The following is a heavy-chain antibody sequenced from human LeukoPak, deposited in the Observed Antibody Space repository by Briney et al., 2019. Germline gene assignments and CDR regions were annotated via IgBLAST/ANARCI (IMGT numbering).Heavy chain of an antibody. CDR3: ARGDGIPFDY. V-gene: IGHV3-53*01. CDR2: IYSGGST. CDR1: GFTFSGYG. J-gene: IGHJ4*02. Sequence: PGGSLRLSCAASGFTFSGYGMHWVRQAPGKGLAWVSVIYSGGSTYYADSVKGRFTISRDNSKNTLYLQMNSLRAEDTAVYYCARGDGIPFDYWGQGTLVTVSS. D-gene: IGHD1-14*01.